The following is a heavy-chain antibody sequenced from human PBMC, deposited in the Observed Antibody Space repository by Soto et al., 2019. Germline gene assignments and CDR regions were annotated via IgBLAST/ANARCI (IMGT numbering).Heavy chain of an antibody. Sequence: EVQLLESGGGLVQPGGSLRLSCAASGFTFSSYAMSWVRQAPGKGLEWVSAISGSGGSTYYADSVKGRFTISRDNSKNTLYLQMNSLRAEDTAVYYCAKRGRIAALPFFPGGKEWEYYFDYWGQGTLVTVSS. D-gene: IGHD6-6*01. CDR2: ISGSGGST. V-gene: IGHV3-23*01. J-gene: IGHJ4*02. CDR1: GFTFSSYA. CDR3: AKRGRIAALPFFPGGKEWEYYFDY.